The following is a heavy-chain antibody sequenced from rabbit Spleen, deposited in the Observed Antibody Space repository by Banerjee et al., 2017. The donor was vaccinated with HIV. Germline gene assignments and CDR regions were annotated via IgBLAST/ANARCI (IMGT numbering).Heavy chain of an antibody. CDR2: INTATGKP. Sequence: QEQLVESGGGLVQPGGSLKLSCKASGFDFSDRDVMCWVRQAPGKGLEWIACINTATGKPVSATWAEGRFTISAASSTTVTLQMTSLTVADTATYFCARDLAGAIGWNFYLWGPGTLVTVS. CDR1: GFDFSDRDV. V-gene: IGHV1S45*01. D-gene: IGHD4-1*01. CDR3: ARDLAGAIGWNFYL. J-gene: IGHJ4*01.